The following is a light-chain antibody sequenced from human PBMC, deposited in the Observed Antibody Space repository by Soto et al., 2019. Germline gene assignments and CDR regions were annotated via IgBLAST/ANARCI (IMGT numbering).Light chain of an antibody. CDR3: QQSGSSPQT. CDR2: GAS. J-gene: IGKJ2*01. Sequence: EIVLTQSPGTLSLSPGERVTLSCRASQSVSSSFLAWYQHKPGQAPRLLIYGASSRATAIPDRFSGSGSGTDFTLTISRLEPEDFAVYYCQQSGSSPQTFGQGTKLEIK. CDR1: QSVSSSF. V-gene: IGKV3-20*01.